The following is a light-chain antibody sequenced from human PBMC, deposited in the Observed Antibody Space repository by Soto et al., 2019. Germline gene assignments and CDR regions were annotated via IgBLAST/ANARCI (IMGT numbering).Light chain of an antibody. CDR2: DAS. J-gene: IGKJ5*01. V-gene: IGKV3-15*01. CDR3: QQNNRWPHIT. Sequence: EIVMTQSPATLSVSPGERATLSCRASQSFSSNLACHQQKPGQAPRILMYDASTRATGSPARFSGSGSGTEFTLTISSLQSEDFAVYYCQQNNRWPHITFGQGTRLEIK. CDR1: QSFSSN.